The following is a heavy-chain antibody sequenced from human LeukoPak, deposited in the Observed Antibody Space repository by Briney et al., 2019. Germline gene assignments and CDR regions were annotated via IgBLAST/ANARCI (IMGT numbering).Heavy chain of an antibody. Sequence: SVKVSCKASGGTFSSYDISWVRQAPGKGLEWMGGIIPIFGTANYAQKFQGRVTITADESTSTAYMELSSLRSEDTAVYYCARAGWFGELAWFDPWGQGTLVTVSS. J-gene: IGHJ5*02. V-gene: IGHV1-69*01. CDR2: IIPIFGTA. D-gene: IGHD3-10*01. CDR3: ARAGWFGELAWFDP. CDR1: GGTFSSYD.